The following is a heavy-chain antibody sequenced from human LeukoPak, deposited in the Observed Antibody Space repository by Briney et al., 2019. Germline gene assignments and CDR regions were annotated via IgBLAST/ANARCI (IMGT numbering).Heavy chain of an antibody. CDR2: ISGSGGST. D-gene: IGHD1-26*01. CDR3: AKVRVGAIYYFDY. J-gene: IGHJ4*02. CDR1: GFTFSSYA. Sequence: PGGSLRLSCAASGFTFSSYAMSWVRQAPGKGLEWVSAISGSGGSTYYADSVKGRFTISRDNSKNTLYLQMNSLTAEDTAVYYCAKVRVGAIYYFDYWGQGTLVTVSS. V-gene: IGHV3-23*01.